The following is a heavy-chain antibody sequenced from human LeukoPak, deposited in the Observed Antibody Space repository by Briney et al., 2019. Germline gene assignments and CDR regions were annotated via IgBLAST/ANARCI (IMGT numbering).Heavy chain of an antibody. J-gene: IGHJ3*02. Sequence: QPGGPLRLSCAASGFTLSNYWMHWVRQAPGEGLVWVSRIDPDGITTNYADSVKGRFTTSRDNAKNTLYLQMNSLRADDTSVYYCARAPGREDAFDIWGQGAMVTVSS. CDR1: GFTLSNYW. CDR3: ARAPGREDAFDI. V-gene: IGHV3-74*01. CDR2: IDPDGITT.